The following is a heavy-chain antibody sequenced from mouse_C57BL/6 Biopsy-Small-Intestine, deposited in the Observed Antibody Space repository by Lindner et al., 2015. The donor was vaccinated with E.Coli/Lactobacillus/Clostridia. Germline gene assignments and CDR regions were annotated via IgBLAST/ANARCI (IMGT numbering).Heavy chain of an antibody. V-gene: IGHV1-66*01. CDR3: ARGSIYDGYYWYFDV. J-gene: IGHJ1*03. D-gene: IGHD2-3*01. Sequence: VQLQESGPELVKLGRSVKISCKASGYSFTTYYIHWVKQRPGQGLEWIGWIYPGSGNTQYNEKFKGKATLTADTSSSTAYMQLSSLTSEDSAVYYCARGSIYDGYYWYFDVWGTGTTVTVSS. CDR2: IYPGSGNT. CDR1: GYSFTTYY.